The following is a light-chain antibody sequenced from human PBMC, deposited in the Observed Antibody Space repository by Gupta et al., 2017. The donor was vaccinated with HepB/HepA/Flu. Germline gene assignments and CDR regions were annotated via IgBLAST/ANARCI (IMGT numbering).Light chain of an antibody. CDR2: AAS. J-gene: IGKJ4*02. CDR3: QQRHSNPPRRT. Sequence: DIQLTQSPSSLSASVGDRVTITCRASQSISSYLNWYQQKPGKAPKLLNYAASSLQRGVRSMFSRSGCGTDFTLTSSSLQTADFATYHRQQRHSNPPRRTFGGGTKVEI. CDR1: QSISSY. V-gene: IGKV1-39*01.